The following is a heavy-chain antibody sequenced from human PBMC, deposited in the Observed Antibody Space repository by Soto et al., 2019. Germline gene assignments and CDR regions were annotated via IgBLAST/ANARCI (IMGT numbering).Heavy chain of an antibody. V-gene: IGHV4-38-2*01. J-gene: IGHJ4*02. CDR2: IYHSGST. CDR3: ARGKWEPYYFDY. D-gene: IGHD1-26*01. CDR1: GFSLSSGYY. Sequence: AVSGFSLSSGYYWGWIRQPPGMGLECIGTIYHSGSTYYNPSLKSRVTISVDTSKNQFSLKLNSVTAADTAVYYCARGKWEPYYFDYWGQGTLVTVSS.